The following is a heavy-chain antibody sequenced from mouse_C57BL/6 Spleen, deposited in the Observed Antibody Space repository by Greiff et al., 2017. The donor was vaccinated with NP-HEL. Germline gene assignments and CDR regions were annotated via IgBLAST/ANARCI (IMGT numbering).Heavy chain of an antibody. Sequence: VKLMESGAELVRPGTSVKVSCKASGYAFTNYLIEWVKQRPGQGLEWIGVINPGSGGTNYNEKFKGKATLTADKSSSTAYMQLSSLTSEDSAVYFCARGKSYNFDYWGQGTTLTVSS. CDR3: ARGKSYNFDY. D-gene: IGHD1-1*01. V-gene: IGHV1-54*01. CDR1: GYAFTNYL. CDR2: INPGSGGT. J-gene: IGHJ2*01.